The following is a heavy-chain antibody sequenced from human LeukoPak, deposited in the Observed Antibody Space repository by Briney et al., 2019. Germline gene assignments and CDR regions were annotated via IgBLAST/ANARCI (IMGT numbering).Heavy chain of an antibody. D-gene: IGHD3-22*01. J-gene: IGHJ4*02. CDR1: GFTFSSYG. V-gene: IGHV3-33*01. CDR2: IYYDGSDK. Sequence: GRSLRLSCAASGFTFSSYGMHWVRQAPGKGLEWVAIIYYDGSDKYYADSVKGRFTISRDNSKDTLYLQMNSLRAGDTAVYYCARQIAYYYDSSGYYTTDYWGQGTLVTVSS. CDR3: ARQIAYYYDSSGYYTTDY.